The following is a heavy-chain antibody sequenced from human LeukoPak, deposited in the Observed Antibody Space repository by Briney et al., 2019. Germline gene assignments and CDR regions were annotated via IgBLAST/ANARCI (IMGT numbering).Heavy chain of an antibody. Sequence: PGGSLRLSCAASGFTFSSYSMNWVRRAPGKGLEWVSYISSSSSTIYYADSVKGRFTISRDNAKNSLYLQMNSLRAEDTAVYYCARRYCSSTSCYAAFWFDPWGQGTLVTVSS. V-gene: IGHV3-48*01. CDR3: ARRYCSSTSCYAAFWFDP. CDR1: GFTFSSYS. J-gene: IGHJ5*02. CDR2: ISSSSSTI. D-gene: IGHD2-2*01.